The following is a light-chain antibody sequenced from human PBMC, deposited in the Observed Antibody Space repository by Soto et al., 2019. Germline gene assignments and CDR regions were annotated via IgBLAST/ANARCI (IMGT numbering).Light chain of an antibody. Sequence: EIVLTQSPATLSLSPGERATLSCRASQSVSSSLTWYQQKPGQAPSLLIYDTSNRATGIPARFSGSGSGTDFTLTIGSLEPEDFAVYYCQQRSHWPGTFGQGTKVEIK. V-gene: IGKV3-11*01. CDR2: DTS. CDR1: QSVSSS. J-gene: IGKJ1*01. CDR3: QQRSHWPGT.